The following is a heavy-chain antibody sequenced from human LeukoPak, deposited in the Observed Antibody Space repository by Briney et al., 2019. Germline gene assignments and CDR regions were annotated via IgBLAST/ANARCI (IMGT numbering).Heavy chain of an antibody. V-gene: IGHV3-48*03. J-gene: IGHJ4*02. D-gene: IGHD1-26*01. CDR3: AREGGSYFFEY. Sequence: PGGSLRLSCVGSGFTFSSYEMNWVRQAPGKGLEWVSYISSSSGSTVYYADSVKGRFTICRDNAKNSLYLQMNSLRAEDTAVYYCAREGGSYFFEYWGQGILVTVSS. CDR1: GFTFSSYE. CDR2: ISSSSGSTV.